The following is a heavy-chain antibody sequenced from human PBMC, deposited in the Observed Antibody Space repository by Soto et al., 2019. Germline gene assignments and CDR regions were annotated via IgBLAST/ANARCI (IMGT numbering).Heavy chain of an antibody. CDR3: ARHRDSSGDDAFDI. CDR2: IYYSGST. CDR1: GGSISSSNYY. V-gene: IGHV4-39*01. Sequence: SENLSLTCPVPGGSISSSNYYWGWFRQPPGKGLEWIGSIYYSGSTYYNPSLKSRVTISVDTSKNQFSLKLSSVTAADTAVYYCARHRDSSGDDAFDIWGQGTMVT. D-gene: IGHD6-19*01. J-gene: IGHJ3*02.